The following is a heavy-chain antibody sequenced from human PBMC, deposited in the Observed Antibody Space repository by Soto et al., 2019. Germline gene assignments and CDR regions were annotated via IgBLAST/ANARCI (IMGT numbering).Heavy chain of an antibody. V-gene: IGHV1-69*01. Sequence: QVQLLQSGAEVKKPGSSVRVSCQASGGSFSSYAVAWVRQAPGQGLEWMGDIIPIFGTPFYAQKFHGRVTISAEESTATVYMEVGSLTSADTAVYYCARERPQYRYLDLWGRGTLVTVSS. CDR1: GGSFSSYA. CDR2: IIPIFGTP. D-gene: IGHD2-2*01. J-gene: IGHJ2*01. CDR3: ARERPQYRYLDL.